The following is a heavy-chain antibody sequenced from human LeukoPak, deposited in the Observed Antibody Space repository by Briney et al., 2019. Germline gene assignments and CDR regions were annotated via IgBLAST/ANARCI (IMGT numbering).Heavy chain of an antibody. D-gene: IGHD2-2*01. CDR3: ARGPQLLLGNDWFDP. V-gene: IGHV1-2*02. Sequence: SVKVSCKASGYTFTGYYMHWVRQAPGQGLEWMGWINPNSGGTNYAQKFQGRVTMTRDTFISTAYMELSRLRSDDTAVYYCARGPQLLLGNDWFDPWGQGTLVTVSS. CDR2: INPNSGGT. CDR1: GYTFTGYY. J-gene: IGHJ5*02.